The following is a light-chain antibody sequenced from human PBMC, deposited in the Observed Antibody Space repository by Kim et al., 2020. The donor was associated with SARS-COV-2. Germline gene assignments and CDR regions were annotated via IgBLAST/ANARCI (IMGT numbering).Light chain of an antibody. Sequence: EIVLTQSPGTLSLSPGERATLSCRASQSVSSSYLAWYQQKPGQAPRLLIYGASSRANGIPDRFSGSGSGTDFTLTISRLEPEDFAVYYCQQYGSSMWTFGQGTKVDIK. V-gene: IGKV3-20*01. CDR1: QSVSSSY. CDR3: QQYGSSMWT. CDR2: GAS. J-gene: IGKJ1*01.